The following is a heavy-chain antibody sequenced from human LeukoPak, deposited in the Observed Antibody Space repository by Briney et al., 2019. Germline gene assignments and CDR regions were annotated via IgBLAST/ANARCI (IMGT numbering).Heavy chain of an antibody. J-gene: IGHJ4*02. V-gene: IGHV3-74*01. CDR2: VDNDGSGT. Sequence: GGSLRLPCAASGFTFSTYWMHWVRQAPGKGLVWLSRVDNDGSGTSYADSVKGRFTISRDNGKNILFLQMDSLRAEDTAVYFCARSQRGYSYGEHWGQGTPVTVSS. CDR3: ARSQRGYSYGEH. CDR1: GFTFSTYW. D-gene: IGHD5-18*01.